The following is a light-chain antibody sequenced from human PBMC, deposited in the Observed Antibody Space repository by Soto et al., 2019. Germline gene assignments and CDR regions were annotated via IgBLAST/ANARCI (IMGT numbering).Light chain of an antibody. Sequence: DIQMTQSPSSLSASVGARVTITCRASQSISPYLSWYQQKPGKAPKLVIYGASTLQGGVPSSFSGSGTWTEFTVTISSLQPEDSATYYCQQSYIMPYTFGQGTKLEI. J-gene: IGKJ2*01. CDR3: QQSYIMPYT. CDR1: QSISPY. V-gene: IGKV1-39*01. CDR2: GAS.